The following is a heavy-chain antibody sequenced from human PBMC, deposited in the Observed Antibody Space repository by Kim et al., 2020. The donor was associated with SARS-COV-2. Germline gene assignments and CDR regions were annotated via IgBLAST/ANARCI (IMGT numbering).Heavy chain of an antibody. J-gene: IGHJ3*02. CDR1: GFTFDDYA. Sequence: GGSLRLSCAASGFTFDDYAMHWVRQAPGKGLEWVSLISGDGGSTYYADSVKGRFTISRDNSKNSLYLQMNSLRTEDTALYYCAKVSHYDSIPDAFDIWGQGTMVTVSS. CDR3: AKVSHYDSIPDAFDI. CDR2: ISGDGGST. V-gene: IGHV3-43*02. D-gene: IGHD3-22*01.